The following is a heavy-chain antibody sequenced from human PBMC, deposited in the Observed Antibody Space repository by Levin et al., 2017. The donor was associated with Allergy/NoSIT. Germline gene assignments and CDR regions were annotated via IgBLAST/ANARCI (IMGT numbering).Heavy chain of an antibody. J-gene: IGHJ3*02. CDR1: GNTFTGHY. CDR3: ARDRGILARVNSFDI. Sequence: GESLKISCKPSGNTFTGHYIHWVRQAPGKGLEWMGWIDPKSGGSTSPQRFQGRVTMTRDTSITTVYMELSRLTSGDTAVYYCARDRGILARVNSFDIWGQGTRVTVSS. V-gene: IGHV1-2*02. CDR2: IDPKSGGS. D-gene: IGHD3-10*01.